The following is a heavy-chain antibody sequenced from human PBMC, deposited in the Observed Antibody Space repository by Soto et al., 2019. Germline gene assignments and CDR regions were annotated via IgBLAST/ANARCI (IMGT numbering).Heavy chain of an antibody. D-gene: IGHD6-13*01. CDR1: GFTFSNYG. CDR3: AASAAAATRGWFDP. Sequence: PGGSLRLSCAASGFTFSNYGMHWVRQAPGKGLEWVAVISSDGNNKYYVDSVKGRFTISRDNSKNTLYLQMNSLRAEDTAVYYCAASAAAATRGWFDPWGQGTLVTVSS. CDR2: ISSDGNNK. J-gene: IGHJ5*02. V-gene: IGHV3-30*03.